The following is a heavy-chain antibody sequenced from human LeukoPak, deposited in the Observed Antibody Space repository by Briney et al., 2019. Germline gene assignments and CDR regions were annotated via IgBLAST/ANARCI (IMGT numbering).Heavy chain of an antibody. V-gene: IGHV1-2*02. CDR2: INPNSGGT. Sequence: ASVKVSCTASGYTFTRYYMHWVRQAPGQGIEWMGWINPNSGGTNYAQKFQGRVTMTRDTSISAVYMELSRLRSDDTAVYYCAGDGTGVYNLVQYWGQGTLVTVSS. J-gene: IGHJ4*02. CDR1: GYTFTRYY. CDR3: AGDGTGVYNLVQY. D-gene: IGHD5-24*01.